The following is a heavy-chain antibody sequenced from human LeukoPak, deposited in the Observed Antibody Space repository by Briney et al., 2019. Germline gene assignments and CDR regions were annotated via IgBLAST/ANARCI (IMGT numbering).Heavy chain of an antibody. CDR1: GGTFSSYT. J-gene: IGHJ4*02. CDR3: ARSGAVAGALHLEY. D-gene: IGHD6-19*01. Sequence: ASVKVSCKASGGTFSSYTISWVRQAPGQGPEWMGRIIPILGIANYAQKFQGRVTITADKSTSTAYMELSSLRSEDTAVYYCARSGAVAGALHLEYWGQGTLVTVSS. V-gene: IGHV1-69*02. CDR2: IIPILGIA.